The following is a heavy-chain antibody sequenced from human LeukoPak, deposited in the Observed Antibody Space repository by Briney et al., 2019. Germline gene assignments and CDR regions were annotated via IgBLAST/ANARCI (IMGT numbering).Heavy chain of an antibody. CDR3: ARHSSSYYYYYMDV. V-gene: IGHV1-69*05. J-gene: IGHJ6*03. CDR1: GGTFSIYA. Sequence: ASVTVSFTASGGTFSIYAISWVRQAPGQGLEWMGGIIPIFGTANYAQKFQGRVTITTDESTSTAYMKLSSLRSEDTAVYYCARHSSSYYYYYMDVWGKGTTVTVSS. D-gene: IGHD6-6*01. CDR2: IIPIFGTA.